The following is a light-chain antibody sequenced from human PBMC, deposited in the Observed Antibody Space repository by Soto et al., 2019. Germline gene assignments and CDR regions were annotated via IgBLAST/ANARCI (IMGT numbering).Light chain of an antibody. Sequence: EIVLTQSPGTLSLSPGERATLSCRASQSVSSSYLAWYQQKPGQAPRHLIYGASSRATGIPDRFSGSGSGTDFTLTISRLEPEDFAVYYCQQYGSSPRFTFGPGIKVDFK. CDR3: QQYGSSPRFT. J-gene: IGKJ3*01. CDR2: GAS. V-gene: IGKV3-20*01. CDR1: QSVSSSY.